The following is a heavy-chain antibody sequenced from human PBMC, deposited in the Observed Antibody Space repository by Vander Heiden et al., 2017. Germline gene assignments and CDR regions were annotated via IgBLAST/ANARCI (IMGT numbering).Heavy chain of an antibody. J-gene: IGHJ4*02. CDR3: ATMETYYDILTGYAREGYFDY. V-gene: IGHV4-39*01. D-gene: IGHD3-9*01. Sequence: QLQLQESGPGLVKPSETLSLTCTVSGGSISSSSYYWGWIRQPPGKGLEWIGSIYYSGSTYYNPSLKSRVTRAVDTSKNQFSLKLSAVTAADTAVYYCATMETYYDILTGYAREGYFDYWGQGTLVTVSS. CDR2: IYYSGST. CDR1: GGSISSSSYY.